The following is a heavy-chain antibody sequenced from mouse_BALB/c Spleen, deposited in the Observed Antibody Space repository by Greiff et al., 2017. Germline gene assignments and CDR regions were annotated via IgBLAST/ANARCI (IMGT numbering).Heavy chain of an antibody. CDR2: IDPENGDT. Sequence: EVQLQQSGAELVRSGASVKLSCTASGFNIKDYYMHWVKQRPEQGLEWIGWIDPENGDTEYAPKFQGKATMTADTSSSTAYMQLSSLTSEDSAVYYCGRGYYGSPFAYWGQGTLVTVSA. J-gene: IGHJ3*01. D-gene: IGHD1-1*01. CDR1: GFNIKDYY. V-gene: IGHV14-4*02. CDR3: GRGYYGSPFAY.